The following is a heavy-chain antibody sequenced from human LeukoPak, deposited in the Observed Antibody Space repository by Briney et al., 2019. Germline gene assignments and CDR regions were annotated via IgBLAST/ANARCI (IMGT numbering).Heavy chain of an antibody. V-gene: IGHV1-8*01. CDR2: MNPNSGNT. CDR3: ARVKGRGSTSCYPY. CDR1: GYTFTSYD. Sequence: GASVKVSCKASGYTFTSYDFNWVRQATGQGLEWMGWMNPNSGNTGYAQKFQGRVTMTRNTSISTAYMELSSLRSEDTAVYYCARVKGRGSTSCYPYWGQGTLVTVSS. J-gene: IGHJ4*02. D-gene: IGHD2-2*01.